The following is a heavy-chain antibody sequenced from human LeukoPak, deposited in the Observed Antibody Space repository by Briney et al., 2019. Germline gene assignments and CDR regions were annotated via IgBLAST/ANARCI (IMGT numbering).Heavy chain of an antibody. V-gene: IGHV4-4*07. Sequence: TSETLSLTCTVSGGSISSYYWSWLRQPAGKGLEWIGRIYTSGSTNYNPSLKSRVTMSVDTSKNQFSLKLSSVTAADTAVYYCARDGLWQLLGWFDPWGQGTLVTVSS. D-gene: IGHD2-15*01. J-gene: IGHJ5*02. CDR2: IYTSGST. CDR1: GGSISSYY. CDR3: ARDGLWQLLGWFDP.